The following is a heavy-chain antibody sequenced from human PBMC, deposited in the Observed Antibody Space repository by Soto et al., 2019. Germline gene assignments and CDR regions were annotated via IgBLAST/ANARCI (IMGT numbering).Heavy chain of an antibody. J-gene: IGHJ6*02. CDR3: ARERQEYSSGWYGYYYGMDV. Sequence: ASVKVSCKASGYTFTSYYMHWVRQAPGQGLEWMGIINPSGGSTSYAQKFQGRVTMTRDTSTSTVYMELSSLRSEDTAVYYCARERQEYSSGWYGYYYGMDVWGQGTTVTVSS. CDR2: INPSGGST. CDR1: GYTFTSYY. D-gene: IGHD6-19*01. V-gene: IGHV1-46*01.